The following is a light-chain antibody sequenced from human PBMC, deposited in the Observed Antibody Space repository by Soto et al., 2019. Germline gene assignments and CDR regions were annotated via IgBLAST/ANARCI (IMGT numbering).Light chain of an antibody. Sequence: QSALTQPASVSGSPGQSITISCTGTSSDVGGYNYVSWYQQHPGKAPKLMIYDVSNRPSGVSNRFSGSKSGNTASLTIAGLQAEDEADYYPSSYTSTSTPRYVFGTGTK. CDR3: SSYTSTSTPRYV. V-gene: IGLV2-14*01. J-gene: IGLJ1*01. CDR1: SSDVGGYNY. CDR2: DVS.